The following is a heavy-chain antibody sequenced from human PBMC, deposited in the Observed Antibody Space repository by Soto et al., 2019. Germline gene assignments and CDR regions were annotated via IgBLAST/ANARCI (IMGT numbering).Heavy chain of an antibody. CDR3: ARARSSSSGAIDY. Sequence: GGSVRLSCAASAFNFRDYWMSWVRQAPGKGLEWVAKINEDGSEKYYVDSVKGRFTISRDNAKNSLYLQMNSLTVEETGMYYGARARSSSSGAIDYWGQGPLVTVSS. J-gene: IGHJ4*02. CDR2: INEDGSEK. CDR1: AFNFRDYW. V-gene: IGHV3-7*04. D-gene: IGHD2-2*01.